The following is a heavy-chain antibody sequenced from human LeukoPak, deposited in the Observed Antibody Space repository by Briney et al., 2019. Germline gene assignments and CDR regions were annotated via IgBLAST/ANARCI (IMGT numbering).Heavy chain of an antibody. CDR3: ARGNYNFWSGQMYYYYYMDV. J-gene: IGHJ6*03. V-gene: IGHV4-39*07. CDR1: GGSISSSSYY. CDR2: IYYSGST. Sequence: PSETLSLTCTVSGGSISSSSYYWGWIRQPPGKGLEWIGSIYYSGSTYYNPSLKSRVTISVDTSKNQFSLKLSSVTAADTAVYFCARGNYNFWSGQMYYYYYMDVWGKGTTVTVSS. D-gene: IGHD3-3*01.